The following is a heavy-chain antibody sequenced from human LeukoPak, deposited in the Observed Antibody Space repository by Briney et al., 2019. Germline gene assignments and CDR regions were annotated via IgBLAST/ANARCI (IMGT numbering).Heavy chain of an antibody. Sequence: TLSLTCAVSGGSISSGGYSWSWIRQPPGKGLEWIGYIYHSGSTYYNPSLKSRVTISVDRSKNQFSLKLSSVTAADTAVYYCARAGEYYYGSGSYQAGPFYYWGQGTLVTVSS. CDR3: ARAGEYYYGSGSYQAGPFYY. V-gene: IGHV4-30-2*01. CDR2: IYHSGST. D-gene: IGHD3-10*01. J-gene: IGHJ4*02. CDR1: GGSISSGGYS.